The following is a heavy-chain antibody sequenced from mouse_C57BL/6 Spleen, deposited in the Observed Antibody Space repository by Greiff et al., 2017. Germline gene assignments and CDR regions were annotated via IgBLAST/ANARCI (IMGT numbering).Heavy chain of an antibody. CDR2: IDPENGDT. V-gene: IGHV14-4*01. D-gene: IGHD5-1-1*01. CDR3: NPYRTWFAY. CDR1: GFNIKDDY. Sequence: VQLQQSGAELVRPGASVKLSCTASGFNIKDDYMHWVKQRPEQGLEWIGWIDPENGDTEYASKFQGKATITADTSSNTAYLQLSSLTSEYTAVYDCNPYRTWFAYRGQGTLVTVSA. J-gene: IGHJ3*01.